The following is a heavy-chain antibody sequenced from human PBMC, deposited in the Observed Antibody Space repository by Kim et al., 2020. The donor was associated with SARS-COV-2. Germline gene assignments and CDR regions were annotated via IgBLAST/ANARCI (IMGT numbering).Heavy chain of an antibody. Sequence: SRVTITVDTSKNQFSLKLSSVTAANTAVYYCARDRRPGDDSSEGYWFDPWGQGTLVTVSS. D-gene: IGHD3-22*01. J-gene: IGHJ5*02. CDR3: ARDRRPGDDSSEGYWFDP. V-gene: IGHV4-39*07.